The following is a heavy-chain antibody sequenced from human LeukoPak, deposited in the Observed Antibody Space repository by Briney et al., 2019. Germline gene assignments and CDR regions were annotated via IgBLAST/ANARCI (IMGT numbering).Heavy chain of an antibody. D-gene: IGHD3-22*01. CDR3: AKDYYDSSGYSNPYFDY. V-gene: IGHV3-21*04. Sequence: GGCLRLSCAASGFTFSSYSMNWVRQAPGKGLEWVSSISSSSSYTYYADSVKGRFTISRDNSKNTLYLQMNSLRAEDTAVYYCAKDYYDSSGYSNPYFDYWGQGTLVTVSS. J-gene: IGHJ4*02. CDR2: ISSSSSYT. CDR1: GFTFSSYS.